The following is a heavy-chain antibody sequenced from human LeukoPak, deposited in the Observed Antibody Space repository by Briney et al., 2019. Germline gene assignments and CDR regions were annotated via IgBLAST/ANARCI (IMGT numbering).Heavy chain of an antibody. Sequence: GGSLRLSCEPSVFSFSTSGVHWVRQTPRKGLEWMAVISKDGRKNHNADSVKGRFTISRDNSKSTLFLQMNSLRPEDTAIYYCARDLLNYGSAYYDVGIFASWGKGTLVTVSS. D-gene: IGHD3-10*01. J-gene: IGHJ4*02. CDR1: VFSFSTSG. CDR2: ISKDGRKN. V-gene: IGHV3-30*04. CDR3: ARDLLNYGSAYYDVGIFAS.